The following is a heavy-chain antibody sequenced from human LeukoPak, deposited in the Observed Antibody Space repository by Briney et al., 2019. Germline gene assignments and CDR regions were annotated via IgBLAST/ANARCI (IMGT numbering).Heavy chain of an antibody. CDR3: ARTIWTTYYFDY. Sequence: SETLSLTCAVYGGSFGGYYWSWIRQPPGKGLEWIGEINHSGSTNYNPSLKSRVTISVDTSKNQFSLKLSSVTAADTAVYYCARTIWTTYYFDYWGQGTLVTVSS. CDR2: INHSGST. CDR1: GGSFGGYY. J-gene: IGHJ4*02. V-gene: IGHV4-34*01. D-gene: IGHD1-1*01.